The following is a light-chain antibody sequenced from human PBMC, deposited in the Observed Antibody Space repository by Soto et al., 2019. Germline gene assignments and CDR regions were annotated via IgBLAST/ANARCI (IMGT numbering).Light chain of an antibody. J-gene: IGLJ1*01. CDR1: SSDGGGYNY. CDR3: SSYTSRSTLV. Sequence: HSVLTQPASMSGYPGQSITISCTGTSSDGGGYNYVSWYQQHLGKGPKLMIYDVSNRPSGASNLFSGSKSGTTASLTISGLQAEDEADSSCSSYTSRSTLVFGTGTKVTVL. V-gene: IGLV2-14*01. CDR2: DVS.